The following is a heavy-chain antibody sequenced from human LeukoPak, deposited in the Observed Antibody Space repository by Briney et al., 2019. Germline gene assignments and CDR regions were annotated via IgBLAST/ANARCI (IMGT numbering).Heavy chain of an antibody. D-gene: IGHD3-22*01. CDR1: GGSISSYY. CDR3: ARDGGNYYDSSGYYSSPTHWFDP. CDR2: IYTSGST. J-gene: IGHJ5*02. V-gene: IGHV4-4*07. Sequence: PSETLSLTCTVSGGSISSYYWSWIRQPAGKGLEWIGRIYTSGSTNYNPSLKSRVTMSVDTSKNQFSLKLSSVTAADTAVYYCARDGGNYYDSSGYYSSPTHWFDPWGQGTLVTVSS.